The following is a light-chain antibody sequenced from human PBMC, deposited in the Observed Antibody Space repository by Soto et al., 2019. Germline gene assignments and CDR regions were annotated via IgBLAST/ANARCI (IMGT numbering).Light chain of an antibody. Sequence: EIVMTQSPATLSVSPGERATLSCRASQSISITLAWYQQKPGQAPRLLLYGASTRATDIPARVSGSGSGTEFTLTISCLQSEEFADYYCQQYNHWPRTFGGGTKVEI. CDR1: QSISIT. CDR2: GAS. CDR3: QQYNHWPRT. J-gene: IGKJ4*01. V-gene: IGKV3-15*01.